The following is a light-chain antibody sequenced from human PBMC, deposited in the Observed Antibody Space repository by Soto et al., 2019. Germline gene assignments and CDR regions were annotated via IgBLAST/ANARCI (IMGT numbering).Light chain of an antibody. CDR2: QAS. CDR1: QTISSW. CDR3: KQYNSYSLT. Sequence: DIQMPKSLSAMSASVGESVPITGRASQTISSWLAWYQQKPGEAHRLLIYQASSLETEVPSRFSGSGSGTEFTLTISSLQPGEFATYYCKQYNSYSLTVGQGTKVDIK. J-gene: IGKJ1*01. V-gene: IGKV1-5*03.